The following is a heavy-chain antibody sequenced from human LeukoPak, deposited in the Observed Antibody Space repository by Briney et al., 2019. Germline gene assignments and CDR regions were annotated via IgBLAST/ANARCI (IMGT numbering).Heavy chain of an antibody. CDR1: GFTFSSYS. Sequence: AGGPLRLSCAASGFTFSSYSMNWVRQAPGKGLEWVSSISSSSSYIYYADSVKGRFTISRDNAKNSLYLQMNSLRAEDTAVYYCARAIPISYYDYVWGSYRAGIDYWGQGTLVTVSS. V-gene: IGHV3-21*01. CDR2: ISSSSSYI. J-gene: IGHJ4*02. D-gene: IGHD3-16*02. CDR3: ARAIPISYYDYVWGSYRAGIDY.